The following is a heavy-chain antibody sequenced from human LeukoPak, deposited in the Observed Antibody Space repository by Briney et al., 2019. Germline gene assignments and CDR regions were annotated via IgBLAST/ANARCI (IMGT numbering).Heavy chain of an antibody. D-gene: IGHD3-22*01. Sequence: SVKVSCKASGYRFTSYSISWVRQAPGEGLEWMGGIIPIFGTANYAQKFQGRVTITADESTSTAYMELSSLRSEDTAVYYCARDPYEAWFDPWGQGTLVTVSS. CDR1: GYRFTSYS. CDR3: ARDPYEAWFDP. J-gene: IGHJ5*02. V-gene: IGHV1-69*13. CDR2: IIPIFGTA.